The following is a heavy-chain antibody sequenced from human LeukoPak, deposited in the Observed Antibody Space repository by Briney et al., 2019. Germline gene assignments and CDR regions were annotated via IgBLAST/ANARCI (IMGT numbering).Heavy chain of an antibody. D-gene: IGHD3-9*01. CDR2: IYPSGGNT. CDR3: ARARHNDDILTGYLQNWFDP. CDR1: GYTFTNYY. V-gene: IGHV1-46*01. Sequence: ASVKVSCKASGYTFTNYYIHWVRQAPGQGLEWMGIIYPSGGNTHYAQKFQGRVTMTRDTSTSTVYMELSSLRSDDTAVYYCARARHNDDILTGYLQNWFDPWGQGTLVIVSS. J-gene: IGHJ5*02.